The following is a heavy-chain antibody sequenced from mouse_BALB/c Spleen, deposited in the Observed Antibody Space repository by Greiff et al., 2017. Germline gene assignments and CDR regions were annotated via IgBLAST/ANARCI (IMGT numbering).Heavy chain of an antibody. J-gene: IGHJ3*01. D-gene: IGHD3-2*01. CDR1: GYTFSSYW. V-gene: IGHV1-9*01. CDR3: ATARAFAY. Sequence: QVQLQQSGAELMKPGASVKISCKATGYTFSSYWIEWVKQRPGHGLEWIGEILPGSGSTNYNEKFKGKATFTADTSSNTAYMQLSSLTSEDSAVYYCATARAFAYWGQGTLVTVSA. CDR2: ILPGSGST.